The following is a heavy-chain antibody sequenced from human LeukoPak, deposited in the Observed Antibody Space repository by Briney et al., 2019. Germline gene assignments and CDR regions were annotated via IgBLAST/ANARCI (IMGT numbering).Heavy chain of an antibody. Sequence: ASMKVSCKASGYKFNAHYIHWIRQAHGQGLEWMGWINPNAGNTDYSHKFQGRVTMTTDTSTTTVYMELDTVTSDDTAIYYCARGHYVWRSFEDFWGQGTLVIVSS. V-gene: IGHV1-2*07. J-gene: IGHJ4*02. D-gene: IGHD3-16*01. CDR3: ARGHYVWRSFEDF. CDR1: GYKFNAHY. CDR2: INPNAGNT.